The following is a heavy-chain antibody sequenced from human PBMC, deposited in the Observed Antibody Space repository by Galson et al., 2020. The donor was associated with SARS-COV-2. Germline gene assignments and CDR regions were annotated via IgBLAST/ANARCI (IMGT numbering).Heavy chain of an antibody. CDR3: ARGAPYCGSDTCYTMYYGMVV. J-gene: IGHJ6*02. Sequence: ASVKVSCKASGYTFTSYDISWVRQATGQGLEWVGWMNPDSGNTGYAQKFQGRVTMTRNTPISTAYMELSSLRSEDTAVYYCARGAPYCGSDTCYTMYYGMVVWGQGTSVTVAS. V-gene: IGHV1-8*01. CDR2: MNPDSGNT. CDR1: GYTFTSYD. D-gene: IGHD2-21*01.